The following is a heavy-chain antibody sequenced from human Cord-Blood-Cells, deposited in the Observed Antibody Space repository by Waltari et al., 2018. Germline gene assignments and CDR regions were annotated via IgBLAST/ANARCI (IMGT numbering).Heavy chain of an antibody. D-gene: IGHD1-26*01. CDR2: INPNSGGT. Sequence: QVQLVQSGAEVKKPGASVKVSCKASGYTFTGYYMHWVRQAPGQGLEWMGWINPNSGGTNYAQKFQGRVTMTRDTSISTAYMELSRLRSDDTAVYYCARASKVGATSKAPFDYWGQGTLVTVSS. J-gene: IGHJ4*02. V-gene: IGHV1-2*02. CDR1: GYTFTGYY. CDR3: ARASKVGATSKAPFDY.